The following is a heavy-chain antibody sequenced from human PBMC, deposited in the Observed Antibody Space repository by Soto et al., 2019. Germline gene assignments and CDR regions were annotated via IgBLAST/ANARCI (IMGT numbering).Heavy chain of an antibody. CDR3: AARRIAVAGTGVFDY. D-gene: IGHD6-19*01. V-gene: IGHV4-30-2*01. CDR1: GGAISSGGYS. J-gene: IGHJ4*02. Sequence: SETLSLTCAVSGGAISSGGYSWSWIRQPPGKGLEWIGYIYHSGSTYYNPSLKSRVTISVDRSKNQFSLKLSSVTAADTAVYYCAARRIAVAGTGVFDYWGQGTLVTVSS. CDR2: IYHSGST.